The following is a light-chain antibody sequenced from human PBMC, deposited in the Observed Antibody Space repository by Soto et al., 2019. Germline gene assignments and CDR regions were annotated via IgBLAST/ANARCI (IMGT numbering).Light chain of an antibody. V-gene: IGKV1-39*01. CDR1: QGITTY. CDR3: QQSYLTLPYA. J-gene: IGKJ2*01. Sequence: DIQMTQSPSSLSASVGDRVTITCRASQGITTYLNWYQQKPGKAPKLLIYAASNLHSGVPSRFSGSGSGTDFTLTISSLQPEDFATCYCQQSYLTLPYAFGRGTKVDIK. CDR2: AAS.